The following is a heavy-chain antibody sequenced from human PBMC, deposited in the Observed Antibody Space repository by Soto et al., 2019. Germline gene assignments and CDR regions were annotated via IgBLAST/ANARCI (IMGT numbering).Heavy chain of an antibody. CDR3: ARIPVDTYMIYWSDP. D-gene: IGHD3-16*01. Sequence: SETLSLTCAVSGGSFSGCYWSWIRQPPGKGLEWIGEINHSGSTNYNPSLKSRVTISVDTSKNQSSLKLSSVTAADTAVYYCARIPVDTYMIYWSDPWGQGTQVTVYS. CDR1: GGSFSGCY. J-gene: IGHJ5*02. V-gene: IGHV4-34*01. CDR2: INHSGST.